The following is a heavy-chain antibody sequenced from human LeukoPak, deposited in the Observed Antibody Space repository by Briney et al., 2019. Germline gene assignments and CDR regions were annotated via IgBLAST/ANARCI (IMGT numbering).Heavy chain of an antibody. CDR1: GGTFSSYA. D-gene: IGHD6-6*01. Sequence: ASVQVSCKASGGTFSSYAISWVRQAPGQGLEWMGGIIPIFGTANYAQKFQGRVTITADKSTSTAYMELSSLRSEDTALYYCAVRYSRSGGYFHYWGQGTLVTVSS. CDR2: IIPIFGTA. J-gene: IGHJ4*02. V-gene: IGHV1-69*06. CDR3: AVRYSRSGGYFHY.